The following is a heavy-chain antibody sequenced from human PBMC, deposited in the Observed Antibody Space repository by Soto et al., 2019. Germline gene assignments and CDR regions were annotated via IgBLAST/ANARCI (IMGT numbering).Heavy chain of an antibody. CDR3: AGDGPAYYYDSSGSYDY. CDR2: IIPIFGTA. D-gene: IGHD3-22*01. CDR1: GGTFSSYA. J-gene: IGHJ4*02. Sequence: ASVKVSCKASGGTFSSYAISWVRQAPGQGLEWMGGIIPIFGTANYAQKFQGRVTITADESTSTAYMELSSLRSEDTAVYYCAGDGPAYYYDSSGSYDYWGQGTLVTVSS. V-gene: IGHV1-69*13.